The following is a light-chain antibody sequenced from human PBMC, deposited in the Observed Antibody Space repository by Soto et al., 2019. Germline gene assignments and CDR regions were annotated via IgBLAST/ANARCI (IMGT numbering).Light chain of an antibody. CDR2: DDN. J-gene: IGLJ1*01. CDR3: GSWDSSLSAYV. CDR1: SSNIGGNS. Sequence: VVTQPPSVSAAPGQKVTISCSGSSSNIGGNSVSWYQQLPGTAPKLLIYDDNKRPSGIPDRFSGSKSGTSATLGITGFQTGDEADYYCGSWDSSLSAYVFGTGTKLTVL. V-gene: IGLV1-51*01.